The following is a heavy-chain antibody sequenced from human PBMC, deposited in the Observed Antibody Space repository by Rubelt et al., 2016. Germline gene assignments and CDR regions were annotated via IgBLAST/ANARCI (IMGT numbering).Heavy chain of an antibody. D-gene: IGHD2-2*01. CDR2: IYYSGST. Sequence: QLQLQESGPGLVKPSETLSLTCTVSGGSISSSSYYWGWIRQPPGKGLEWIGSIYYSGSTYYNPSLRSRVTISVDTSKNQFSLKLSSVAAADTAVYYCARSVLTAALDYWGQGTLVTVSS. CDR1: GGSISSSSYY. J-gene: IGHJ4*02. CDR3: ARSVLTAALDY. V-gene: IGHV4-39*01.